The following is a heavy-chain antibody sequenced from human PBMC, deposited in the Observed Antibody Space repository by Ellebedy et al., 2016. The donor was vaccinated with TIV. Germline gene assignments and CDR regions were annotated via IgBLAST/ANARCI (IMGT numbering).Heavy chain of an antibody. Sequence: GESLKISCAASGFAFNKAWMNWVRQAPGKGLAWVGRIKSRTDGGTTYYAAPVKGRFTISRDDSKNTLYLQMNSLKTEDTAVYYCTTLGGWDAWGQGTTVIVSS. V-gene: IGHV3-15*07. CDR3: TTLGGWDA. J-gene: IGHJ6*02. CDR1: GFAFNKAW. CDR2: IKSRTDGGTT. D-gene: IGHD3-16*01.